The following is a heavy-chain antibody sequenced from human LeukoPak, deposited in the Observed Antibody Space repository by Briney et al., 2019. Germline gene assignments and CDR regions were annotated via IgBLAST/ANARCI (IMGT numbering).Heavy chain of an antibody. Sequence: SETLSLTCTVSGGSIIRHYWSRIRQPPGKGLEWIGYNYYSGSTNYNPSLKSRVTISVDTSKNQFSLKLSSVTAADTAVYYCARQYYDCWSGYTFDPWGQGTLVTVSS. J-gene: IGHJ5*02. CDR1: GGSIIRHY. CDR3: ARQYYDCWSGYTFDP. CDR2: NYYSGST. V-gene: IGHV4-59*11. D-gene: IGHD3-3*01.